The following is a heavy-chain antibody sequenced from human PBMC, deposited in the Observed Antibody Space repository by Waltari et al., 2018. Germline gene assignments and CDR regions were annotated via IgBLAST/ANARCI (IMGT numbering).Heavy chain of an antibody. CDR1: GGTFSSYA. Sequence: QVQLVQSGAEVKKPGSSVKVSCKASGGTFSSYAISWVRQAPGQGLEWKGGIIPSFGTANYAQKFQGRVTITADESTSTAYMELSSLRSEDTAVYYCARPYCSSTSCYTPDYYGMDVWGQGTTVTVSS. CDR3: ARPYCSSTSCYTPDYYGMDV. J-gene: IGHJ6*02. D-gene: IGHD2-2*02. CDR2: IIPSFGTA. V-gene: IGHV1-69*01.